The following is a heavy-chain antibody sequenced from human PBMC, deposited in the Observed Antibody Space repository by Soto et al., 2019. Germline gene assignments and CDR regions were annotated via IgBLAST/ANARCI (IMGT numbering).Heavy chain of an antibody. CDR2: ISAYSGDT. CDR1: GYTFANYA. V-gene: IGHV1-18*04. J-gene: IGHJ3*02. Sequence: QIQLVQSGAEVKKPGASVKVSCKASGYTFANYAMSCVRPAPGQGLEWMGWISAYSGDTTYAQNLQGRVTMTTDTATNTAYMALRSLRSDDTAVYYCARALHSWNYKGAFDIWGQGTMVTVSS. D-gene: IGHD1-7*01. CDR3: ARALHSWNYKGAFDI.